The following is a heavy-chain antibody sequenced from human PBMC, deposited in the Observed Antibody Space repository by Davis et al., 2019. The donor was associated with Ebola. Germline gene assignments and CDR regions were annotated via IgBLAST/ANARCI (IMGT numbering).Heavy chain of an antibody. V-gene: IGHV4-61*08. D-gene: IGHD4-11*01. CDR3: ARGVTKSYWYFDV. Sequence: MPSETLSLTCTVSGGSISTSGYYWGWVRQFPGTGLEWIGYIYYSGNSYYNPSLKSPVTMSVDTSKNQFSLKLSSVTAADTAVYYCARGVTKSYWYFDVWGRGTLVTVSS. CDR1: GGSISTSGYY. CDR2: IYYSGNS. J-gene: IGHJ2*01.